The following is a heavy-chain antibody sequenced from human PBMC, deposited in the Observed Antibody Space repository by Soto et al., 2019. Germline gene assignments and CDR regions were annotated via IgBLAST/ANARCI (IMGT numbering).Heavy chain of an antibody. CDR3: VRVDKYYYYYGMDV. CDR1: GGSFSGYY. CDR2: INHSGST. J-gene: IGHJ6*02. Sequence: QVQLQQWGAGLLKPSETLSLTCAVYGGSFSGYYWSWIRQPPGKGLEWIGEINHSGSTNYNPSLKSRVTXLVXTXMNQFSLKLSSVTAADTAVYYCVRVDKYYYYYGMDVWGQGTTVTVSS. V-gene: IGHV4-34*01. D-gene: IGHD5-12*01.